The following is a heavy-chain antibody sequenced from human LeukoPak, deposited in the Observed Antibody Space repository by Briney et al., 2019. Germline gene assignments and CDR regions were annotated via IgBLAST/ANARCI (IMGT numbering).Heavy chain of an antibody. Sequence: PGGSLRLSCAASGFPFSSYSMNWVRQAPGKGLEWVSSISSSSSYTYYADSVKGRYTISRDNAKNSLYLQMNSLRAEDTAVYYCARGYPGRWYAFDIWGQGTMVTVSS. CDR3: ARGYPGRWYAFDI. V-gene: IGHV3-21*01. CDR2: ISSSSSYT. CDR1: GFPFSSYS. J-gene: IGHJ3*02. D-gene: IGHD6-13*01.